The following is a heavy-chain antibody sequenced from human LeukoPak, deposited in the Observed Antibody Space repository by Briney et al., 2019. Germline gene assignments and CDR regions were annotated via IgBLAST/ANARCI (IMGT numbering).Heavy chain of an antibody. Sequence: PGGSLRLSCAASGFTFRTYWMSWVRQTPGKGVEWVAKIKPDGSEKSYVDSVKGRFTIYRDNAKTSVYLQMNSLRVEDTAVYYCARGQLADIYWGQGALVTVSS. CDR3: ARGQLADIY. CDR2: IKPDGSEK. D-gene: IGHD2-2*01. J-gene: IGHJ4*02. CDR1: GFTFRTYW. V-gene: IGHV3-7*01.